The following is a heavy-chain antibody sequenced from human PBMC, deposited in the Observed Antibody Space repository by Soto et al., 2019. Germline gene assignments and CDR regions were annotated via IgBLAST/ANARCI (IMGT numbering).Heavy chain of an antibody. CDR3: ARVLRGWFDP. CDR2: ISHSGIT. J-gene: IGHJ5*02. Sequence: NLRRTLSLTCAVSGGSITSANWWTWVRQPPGGGLEWIGEISHSGITNYKASLKSRVTMSVDKTKNDVSLKLTSVTAADTAVYYCARVLRGWFDPWGQGTPVTVSS. CDR1: GGSITSANW. V-gene: IGHV4-4*02.